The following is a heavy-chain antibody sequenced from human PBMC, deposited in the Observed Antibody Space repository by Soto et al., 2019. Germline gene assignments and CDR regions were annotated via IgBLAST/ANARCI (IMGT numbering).Heavy chain of an antibody. CDR3: ARSQGSSTSLDIYYYYYYGMDG. J-gene: IGHJ6*02. Sequence: QVQLVQSGAEVKKPGSSVKVSCKASGGTFSSYAISWVRQAPGQGLEWMGGIIPISGTANYAQKFQDRVTITADDATSTVPIELSSLRSEDTAVYFCARSQGSSTSLDIYYYYYYGMDGWGQGTTVTVSS. D-gene: IGHD2-2*01. V-gene: IGHV1-69*01. CDR1: GGTFSSYA. CDR2: IIPISGTA.